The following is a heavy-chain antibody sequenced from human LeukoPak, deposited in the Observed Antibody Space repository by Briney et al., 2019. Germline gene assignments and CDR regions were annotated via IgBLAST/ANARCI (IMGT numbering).Heavy chain of an antibody. CDR3: ARQQWLATLYYYFDY. D-gene: IGHD6-19*01. Sequence: PGRSLRLSCAASGFTFSSYGMHWDRQAPGKGLEWVAVISYDGSNKYYADSVKGRFTISRDNSKNTLYLQMNSLRAEDTAVYYCARQQWLATLYYYFDYCGQGILVTVSS. CDR2: ISYDGSNK. CDR1: GFTFSSYG. J-gene: IGHJ4*02. V-gene: IGHV3-30*03.